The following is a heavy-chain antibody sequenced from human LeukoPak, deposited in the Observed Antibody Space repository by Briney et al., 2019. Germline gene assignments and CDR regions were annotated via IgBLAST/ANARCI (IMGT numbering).Heavy chain of an antibody. CDR2: IYYSGST. CDR3: ATLRSSYYDFWSGSWFDP. D-gene: IGHD3-3*01. V-gene: IGHV4-31*03. Sequence: TLSLTCTVSGGSISSGGYYWSWIRQHPGKGLEWIGYIYYSGSTYYNPSLKSRVTISVDTSKNQFSLKLSSVTAADTAVYYCATLRSSYYDFWSGSWFDPWGQGTLVTVSS. CDR1: GGSISSGGYY. J-gene: IGHJ5*02.